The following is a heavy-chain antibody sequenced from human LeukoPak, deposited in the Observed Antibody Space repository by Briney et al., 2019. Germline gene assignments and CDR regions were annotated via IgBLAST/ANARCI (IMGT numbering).Heavy chain of an antibody. CDR1: GFTFSDYS. V-gene: IGHV3-48*01. CDR3: ARAGEYCSSTSCYTPFYYYYMDV. J-gene: IGHJ6*03. Sequence: PGGSLRLSCAASGFTFSDYSMNWVRQAPGKGLEDLSYINSDGKTTWYADSVKGRFTASRDNAKNSLYLQMNSLRVEDTAVYYCARAGEYCSSTSCYTPFYYYYMDVWGKGTTVTVSS. D-gene: IGHD2-2*02. CDR2: INSDGKTT.